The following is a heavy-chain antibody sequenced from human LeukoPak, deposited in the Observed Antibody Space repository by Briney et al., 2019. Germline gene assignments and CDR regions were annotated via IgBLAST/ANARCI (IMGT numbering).Heavy chain of an antibody. Sequence: SETLSLTCTVSGGSISSYYWSWIRQPPGKGLEWIGYIYYSGSTNYNPSLKSRVTISVDTSKNQFSLKLSSVTAADTAVYCCARAPELDYYGSGSQFDYWGQGTLVTVSS. CDR2: IYYSGST. J-gene: IGHJ4*02. V-gene: IGHV4-59*01. D-gene: IGHD3-10*01. CDR1: GGSISSYY. CDR3: ARAPELDYYGSGSQFDY.